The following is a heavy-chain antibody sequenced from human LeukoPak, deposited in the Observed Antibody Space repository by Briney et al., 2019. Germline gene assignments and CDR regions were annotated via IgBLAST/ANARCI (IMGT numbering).Heavy chain of an antibody. V-gene: IGHV1-46*01. Sequence: ASVKVSCKASGYTFTSYYMHWVRQPPGQGLEWMGIINPSGGSTSYAQKFQGRVTMTRDTSTSTVYMELSSLRSEDTAVYYCARDRFPMYDIILHLRDAFDIWGQGTMVTVSS. J-gene: IGHJ3*02. CDR2: INPSGGST. CDR1: GYTFTSYY. CDR3: ARDRFPMYDIILHLRDAFDI. D-gene: IGHD2-8*01.